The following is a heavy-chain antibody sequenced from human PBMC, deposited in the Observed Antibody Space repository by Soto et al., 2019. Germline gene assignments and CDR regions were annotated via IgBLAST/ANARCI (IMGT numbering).Heavy chain of an antibody. J-gene: IGHJ6*02. V-gene: IGHV1-69*13. CDR3: ARSQGSSTSLEIYYYYYYGMDV. CDR2: IIPISETT. Sequence: SVKVSCKASGGTFSSYAISWVRQAPGQGLEWMGGIIPISETTNYAQKFQGRVTITADESKSTAYMELSSLRSEDTAVFYCARSQGSSTSLEIYYYYYYGMDVWGQGTTVTVSS. D-gene: IGHD2-2*01. CDR1: GGTFSSYA.